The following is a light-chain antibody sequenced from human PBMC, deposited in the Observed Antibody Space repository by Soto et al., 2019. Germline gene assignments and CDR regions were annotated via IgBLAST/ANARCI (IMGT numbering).Light chain of an antibody. J-gene: IGKJ2*01. Sequence: EIVLTQSPATLSLSPGERATLSCRASQSVSRYLAWYQQKPGQAPRLLIYDASSRAIGIPARFSGSGSGTDFTLTISSLEPEDFAVYYCQQRSNWPTGYTFGQGTKLEMK. CDR1: QSVSRY. CDR3: QQRSNWPTGYT. V-gene: IGKV3-11*01. CDR2: DAS.